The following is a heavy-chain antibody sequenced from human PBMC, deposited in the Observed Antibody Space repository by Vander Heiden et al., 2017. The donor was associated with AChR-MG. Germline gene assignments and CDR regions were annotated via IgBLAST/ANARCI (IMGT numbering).Heavy chain of an antibody. V-gene: IGHV1-69*06. J-gene: IGHJ6*02. CDR1: GGTFRSYA. CDR2: IIPIFGTA. D-gene: IGHD1-20*01. CDR3: AREGITGTGVFSGMDV. Sequence: QVQLVQSGAEVKKPRSSVQVACKASGGTFRSYAISWVRHAPGQGLEWMGGIIPIFGTANYAQKFQGRVTITADKSTSTAYMELSSLRSEDTAVYYCAREGITGTGVFSGMDVWGQGTTVTVSS.